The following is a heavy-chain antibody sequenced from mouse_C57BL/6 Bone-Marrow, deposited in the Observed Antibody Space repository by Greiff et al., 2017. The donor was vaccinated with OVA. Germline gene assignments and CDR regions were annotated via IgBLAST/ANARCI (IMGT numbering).Heavy chain of an antibody. V-gene: IGHV1-55*01. Sequence: QVQLQQPGAELVKPGASVKMSCKASGYTFTSYWITWVKQRPGQGLEWIGDIYPGSGSTNYHEKFKSKATLTVDTSSSTAYMQLSSLTSEDSAVYYCARGDSYYDYYYYAMDYWGQGTSVTVSS. CDR1: GYTFTSYW. J-gene: IGHJ4*01. CDR3: ARGDSYYDYYYYAMDY. CDR2: IYPGSGST. D-gene: IGHD2-4*01.